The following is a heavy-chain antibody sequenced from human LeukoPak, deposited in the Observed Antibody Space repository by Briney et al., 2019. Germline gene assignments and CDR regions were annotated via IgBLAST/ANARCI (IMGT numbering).Heavy chain of an antibody. CDR2: IYYSGIT. Sequence: PSETLSLTCTLSGGSVSSSSFYWGWIRQPPGKGLECIGTIYYSGITYYSSSLKSRVTISVDTSKNQFSLKLSSVTAADTAVYYCARGNYVDWFDPWGQGTQVTVSS. J-gene: IGHJ5*02. CDR3: ARGNYVDWFDP. CDR1: GGSVSSSSFY. V-gene: IGHV4-39*07. D-gene: IGHD1-7*01.